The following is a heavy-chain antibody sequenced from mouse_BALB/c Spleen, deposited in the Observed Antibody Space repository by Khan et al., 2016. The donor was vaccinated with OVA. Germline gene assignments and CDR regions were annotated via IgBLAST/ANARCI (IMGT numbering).Heavy chain of an antibody. D-gene: IGHD2-1*01. CDR1: GFTFSTYA. Sequence: EVELVESGGGLVKPGGSLKLSCAASGFTFSTYAMSWVRPTPAKRLEWVATISSDGDYTYYPDNVTGRFTIYSDKANNTQYLQMSSLRSEDTAMYYCARSAYGNFAYWGQGTLVTVSA. CDR3: ARSAYGNFAY. J-gene: IGHJ3*01. V-gene: IGHV5-9-3*01. CDR2: ISSDGDYT.